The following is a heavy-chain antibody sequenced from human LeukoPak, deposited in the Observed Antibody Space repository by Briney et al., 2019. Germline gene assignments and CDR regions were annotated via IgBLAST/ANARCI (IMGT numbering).Heavy chain of an antibody. Sequence: GGSLRLSCAASGFTVSSNYMSWVRQAPGKGLEWVSVIYSGGSTYYADSVKGRFTISRDNSKNTLYLQMNSLRAEDTAVYYCASRMVRGVGLDYWGQGTLVTVSS. D-gene: IGHD3-10*01. CDR2: IYSGGST. CDR1: GFTVSSNY. J-gene: IGHJ4*02. CDR3: ASRMVRGVGLDY. V-gene: IGHV3-66*01.